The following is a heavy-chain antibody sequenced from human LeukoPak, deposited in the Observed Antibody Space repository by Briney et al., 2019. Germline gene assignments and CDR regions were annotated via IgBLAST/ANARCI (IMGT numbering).Heavy chain of an antibody. D-gene: IGHD2-2*01. V-gene: IGHV4-4*02. J-gene: IGHJ4*02. CDR2: IWRSDHT. CDR1: GVSISSSDW. Sequence: KTSETLSLTCAVSGVSISSSDWWSWVRQPPGRGLEWIGYIWRSDHTNYNPSLKSRVTMSLDKSKNQFSLKLSPVTAADTAVYYCARDPHCSSTNCPFDFWGQGTLVIVSS. CDR3: ARDPHCSSTNCPFDF.